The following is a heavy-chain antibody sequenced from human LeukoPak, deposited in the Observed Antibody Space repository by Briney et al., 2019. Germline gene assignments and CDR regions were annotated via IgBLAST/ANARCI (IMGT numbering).Heavy chain of an antibody. V-gene: IGHV3-30-3*01. J-gene: IGHJ4*02. D-gene: IGHD3-10*01. Sequence: GGSLRLSCAASGFTFSSYWMSWVRQAPGKGLEWVAVISYDGSNKYYADSVKGRFTISRDNSKNTLYLQMNSLRAEDTAVYYCARGDKWFGELYADYWGQGTLVTVSS. CDR1: GFTFSSYW. CDR3: ARGDKWFGELYADY. CDR2: ISYDGSNK.